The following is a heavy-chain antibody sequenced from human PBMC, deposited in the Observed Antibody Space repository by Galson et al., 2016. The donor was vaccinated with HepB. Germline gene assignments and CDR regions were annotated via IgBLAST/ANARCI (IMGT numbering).Heavy chain of an antibody. CDR1: GGSLSAYS. J-gene: IGHJ5*02. CDR3: ARSSYGPFNWFDP. D-gene: IGHD3-16*01. CDR2: MYYRGSA. V-gene: IGHV4-34*01. Sequence: SETLSLTCAVYGGSLSAYSWGWIRQPPGKGLEWIGYMYYRGSAYYNSSLKSRVTISGDTSKNQFSLNLRSVTATDTAVYYCARSSYGPFNWFDPWGQGILVTVSS.